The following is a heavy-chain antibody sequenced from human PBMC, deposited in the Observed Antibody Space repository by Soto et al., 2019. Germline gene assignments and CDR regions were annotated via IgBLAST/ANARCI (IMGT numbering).Heavy chain of an antibody. Sequence: GGSLRLSCAASGFTFSSYAMSWVRQAPGKGLEWVSAISGSGGSTYYADSVKGRFTISRDNSKNTLYLQMNSLRAEDTAVYYCIPIAARYYYYGMDVWGQGTTVTVSS. CDR2: ISGSGGST. J-gene: IGHJ6*02. CDR1: GFTFSSYA. CDR3: IPIAARYYYYGMDV. D-gene: IGHD6-6*01. V-gene: IGHV3-23*01.